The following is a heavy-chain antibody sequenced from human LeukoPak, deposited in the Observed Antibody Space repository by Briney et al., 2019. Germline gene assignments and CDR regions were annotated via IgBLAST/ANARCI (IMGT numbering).Heavy chain of an antibody. CDR3: ARGSSSWYWDPFDY. CDR1: GYTFTGYY. J-gene: IGHJ4*02. D-gene: IGHD6-13*01. CDR2: INPNSGGT. V-gene: IGHV1-2*02. Sequence: ASVKVSRKASGYTFTGYYMHWVRQAPGQGLEWMGWINPNSGGTNYAQKFQGRVTMTRDTSISTAYMELSRLRSDDTAVHYCARGSSSWYWDPFDYWGQGTLVTVSS.